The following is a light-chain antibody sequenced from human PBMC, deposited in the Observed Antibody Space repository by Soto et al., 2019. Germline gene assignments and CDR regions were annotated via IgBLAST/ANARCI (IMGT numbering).Light chain of an antibody. V-gene: IGKV3-15*01. Sequence: EIVMTQSPATLSVSPGERVTLSCRASQSVSSYLAWYQQKPGQAPRLLIYDASSRATGIPVRFSGSGSGTDFTLTISSLQSEDFAVYYCQQYNNWPWTFGQGTKVDIK. J-gene: IGKJ1*01. CDR2: DAS. CDR3: QQYNNWPWT. CDR1: QSVSSY.